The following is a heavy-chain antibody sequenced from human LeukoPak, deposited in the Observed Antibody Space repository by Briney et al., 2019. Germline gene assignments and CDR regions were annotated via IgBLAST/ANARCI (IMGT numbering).Heavy chain of an antibody. CDR2: IHQSANT. V-gene: IGHV4-38-2*02. J-gene: IGHJ4*02. CDR1: GYSISSGYY. Sequence: SETLSLTCTVSGYSISSGYYWGWIRQPPGTGLEWIATIHQSANTYYNPSLKSRVTMSVDTSKNQFSLKMSSVTAADTAVYYCARGYGDFRVEGRYFHSWGQGTLVTVSS. D-gene: IGHD4-17*01. CDR3: ARGYGDFRVEGRYFHS.